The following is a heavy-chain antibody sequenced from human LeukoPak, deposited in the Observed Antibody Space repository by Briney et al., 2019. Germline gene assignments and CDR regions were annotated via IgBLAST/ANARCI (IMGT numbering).Heavy chain of an antibody. CDR1: GFIFSNYA. D-gene: IGHD4/OR15-4a*01. Sequence: PGGSLRLSCAASGFIFSNYAMTWVRQAPGKGLEWVSSISGDAGSIYYIDSVRGRFTISRDNSKNMLFLQMNSLRAEDTGMYYCAKYGAPGWSGYCDYWGQGTLVTVSS. V-gene: IGHV3-23*01. CDR3: AKYGAPGWSGYCDY. J-gene: IGHJ4*02. CDR2: ISGDAGSI.